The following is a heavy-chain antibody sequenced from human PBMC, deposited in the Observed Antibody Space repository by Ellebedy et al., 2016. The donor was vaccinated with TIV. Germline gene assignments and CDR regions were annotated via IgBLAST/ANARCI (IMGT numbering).Heavy chain of an antibody. CDR3: ARGYGGTSAYWYFDL. CDR2: IWNDGSPK. D-gene: IGHD4-23*01. Sequence: GESLKISCAASGFTFTSHGMHWVRQAPGKGLEWVALIWNDGSPKYYVDSVKGRFTVSRDNSKNILYLQMSSLGAEDTAMYYCARGYGGTSAYWYFDLWGRGTLVTVSS. CDR1: GFTFTSHG. V-gene: IGHV3-33*01. J-gene: IGHJ2*01.